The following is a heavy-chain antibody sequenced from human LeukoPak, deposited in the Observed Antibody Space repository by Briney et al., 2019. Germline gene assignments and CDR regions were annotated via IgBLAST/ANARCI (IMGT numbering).Heavy chain of an antibody. V-gene: IGHV4-59*01. CDR3: ARGSFNSAWY. J-gene: IGHJ4*02. CDR1: GGSISGYF. Sequence: SETLSLTCTVSGGSISGYFYNWIRQPPGKRLEWIGYVYDDGGTNYNPSLKSRVTISVDTSKNQFSLKVMSVTAADTAIYYCARGSFNSAWYWGQGVLVTVSP. CDR2: VYDDGGT. D-gene: IGHD6-19*01.